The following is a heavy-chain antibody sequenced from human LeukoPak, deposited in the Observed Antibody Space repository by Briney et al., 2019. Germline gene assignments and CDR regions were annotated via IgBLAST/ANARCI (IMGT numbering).Heavy chain of an antibody. CDR2: MSSDGNAM. V-gene: IGHV3-30-3*01. CDR1: GFTFTAYL. CDR3: VRESEYYFDHSASFDY. D-gene: IGHD3-22*01. J-gene: IGHJ4*02. Sequence: GGSLRLSCGASGFTFTAYLIHWVRQAPSKGLEWVAVMSSDGNAMFYADSVKGRFTISRDNSKNTLYLQMNSLRAEDTAVYYCVRESEYYFDHSASFDYWGQGTLVTVSS.